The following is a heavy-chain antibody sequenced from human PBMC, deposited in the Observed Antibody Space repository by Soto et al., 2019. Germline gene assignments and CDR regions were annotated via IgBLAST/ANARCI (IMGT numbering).Heavy chain of an antibody. CDR2: IIPIFGTA. Sequence: QVQLVQSGAEVKKPGSSVKVSCKASGGTFSSYAISWVRQAPGQGLEWMGGIIPIFGTANYAQKFQGRVTITADEATITAYMELSSLRSEDTAVYYCASLVVTTSHYYYGMDVWGQGTTVTVSS. D-gene: IGHD2-21*02. J-gene: IGHJ6*02. CDR1: GGTFSSYA. V-gene: IGHV1-69*01. CDR3: ASLVVTTSHYYYGMDV.